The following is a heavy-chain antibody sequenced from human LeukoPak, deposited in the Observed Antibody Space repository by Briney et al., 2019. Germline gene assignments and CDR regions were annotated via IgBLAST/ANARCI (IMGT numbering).Heavy chain of an antibody. CDR3: ARLNSDAWSGYLPYGMDV. J-gene: IGHJ6*02. D-gene: IGHD3-3*01. Sequence: PSETLSLTCTVSGGSISSSSYYRSWIRQPPGKGLEWIGYIYCSGSTNYNPSLKSRVTISVDTSKNQFSLKLSSVTAADTAVYYCARLNSDAWSGYLPYGMDVWGQGTTVTVSS. CDR1: GGSISSSSYY. V-gene: IGHV4-61*05. CDR2: IYCSGST.